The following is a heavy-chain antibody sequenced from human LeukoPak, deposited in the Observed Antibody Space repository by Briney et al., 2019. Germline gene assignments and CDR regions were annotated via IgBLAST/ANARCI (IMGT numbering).Heavy chain of an antibody. Sequence: GGSPRLSCAASGFTFSTFWMHWVRQAPGKGLVWVSGIESDGSITTYADSVKGRFTISRDNAENTLYLQMNSLRAEDTAVYYCARDSCSGGSCYSDYWGQGTLVTVSS. V-gene: IGHV3-74*03. CDR1: GFTFSTFW. CDR2: IESDGSIT. CDR3: ARDSCSGGSCYSDY. D-gene: IGHD2-15*01. J-gene: IGHJ4*02.